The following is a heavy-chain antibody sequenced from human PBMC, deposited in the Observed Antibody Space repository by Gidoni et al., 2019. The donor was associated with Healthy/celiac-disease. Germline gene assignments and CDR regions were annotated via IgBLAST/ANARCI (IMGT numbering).Heavy chain of an antibody. J-gene: IGHJ4*02. V-gene: IGHV3-74*01. CDR1: GFTFSSYW. CDR3: ARGRDDCDSSGYDY. D-gene: IGHD3-22*01. Sequence: EVQLVESAGGVFQHGGSSRLPCAAYGFTFSSYWMHWVRHAPGKGLVWVSRINSDGSSTSYADSVKGRFTISRDNAKNTLYLQMNSLRAEDTAVYYWARGRDDCDSSGYDYWGQGTLVTVSS. CDR2: INSDGSST.